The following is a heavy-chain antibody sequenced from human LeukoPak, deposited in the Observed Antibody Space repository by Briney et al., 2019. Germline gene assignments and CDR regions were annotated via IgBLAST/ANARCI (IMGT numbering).Heavy chain of an antibody. CDR3: VRRWYCNGSNCKKPSGFDS. D-gene: IGHD2-15*01. Sequence: SETLSFTCSVSGARVTGTVCYWGWIRQAPGWGLEWIAEMYYSGTAYYNPSLRTRVSITAHSSKYQFTLKLTSVTAAALSTYVGVRRWYCNGSNCKKPSGFDSWGQGKLVTVSS. CDR2: MYYSGTA. J-gene: IGHJ5*01. V-gene: IGHV4-39*01. CDR1: GARVTGTVCY.